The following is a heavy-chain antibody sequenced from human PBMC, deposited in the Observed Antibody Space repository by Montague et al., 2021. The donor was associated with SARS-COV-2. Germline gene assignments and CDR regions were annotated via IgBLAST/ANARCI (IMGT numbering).Heavy chain of an antibody. CDR3: ARALVPEEWLFGGDYCYYTDV. V-gene: IGHV4-59*12. J-gene: IGHJ6*03. Sequence: SETLSLTCTVSGGSISSYYWSWIRQPPGKGLEWIGYIYHSGSTNYNPSLKSRVTISVDTSKNQFSLKLSSVTAADTAVYYCARALVPEEWLFGGDYCYYTDVWGQGTTVTVSS. CDR1: GGSISSYY. CDR2: IYHSGST. D-gene: IGHD3-3*01.